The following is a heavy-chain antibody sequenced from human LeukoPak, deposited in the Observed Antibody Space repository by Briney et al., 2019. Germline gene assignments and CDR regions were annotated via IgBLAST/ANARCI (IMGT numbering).Heavy chain of an antibody. D-gene: IGHD3-16*02. CDR2: ISGSGGST. CDR3: AKGALVGLGELSLYSVLY. J-gene: IGHJ3*01. Sequence: PGGSLRLSCAASGFTFSSYAMSWARQAPGKGLEWVSAISGSGGSTYYADSVKGRFTISRDNSKNTLYLQMNSLRAEDTAVYYCAKGALVGLGELSLYSVLYWGQGTMVTVSS. V-gene: IGHV3-23*01. CDR1: GFTFSSYA.